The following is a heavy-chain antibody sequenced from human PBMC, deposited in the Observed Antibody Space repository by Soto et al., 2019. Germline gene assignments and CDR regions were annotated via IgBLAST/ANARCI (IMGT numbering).Heavy chain of an antibody. Sequence: GASVKVSCKASGGTFSSYAISLVRQTTGQGLEWMGGIIPIFGTANYAQKFQGRVTITADESTSTAYMELSSLRSEDTAVYYCASVLRFLEWPTYYGMDVWGQGTTVTVSS. CDR2: IIPIFGTA. CDR3: ASVLRFLEWPTYYGMDV. CDR1: GGTFSSYA. V-gene: IGHV1-69*13. D-gene: IGHD3-3*01. J-gene: IGHJ6*02.